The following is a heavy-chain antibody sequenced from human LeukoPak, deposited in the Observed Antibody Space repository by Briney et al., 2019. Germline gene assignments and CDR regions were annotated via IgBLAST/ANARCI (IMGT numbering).Heavy chain of an antibody. V-gene: IGHV1-2*02. J-gene: IGHJ6*03. CDR1: GYTFTAYY. CDR2: INHNSGGT. Sequence: ASVKVSCKASGYTFTAYYMNWVRHAPGQGLEWMRWINHNSGGTNYAKPFQGRVTMTWDTSISRAYMELSRLRSDDTAVYYCARDLLGCSSTSCSPQKYYYYYYVDVWGKGTTVTVSS. D-gene: IGHD2-2*01. CDR3: ARDLLGCSSTSCSPQKYYYYYYVDV.